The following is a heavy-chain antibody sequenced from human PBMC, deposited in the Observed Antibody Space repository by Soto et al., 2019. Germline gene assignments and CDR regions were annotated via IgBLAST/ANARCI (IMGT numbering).Heavy chain of an antibody. J-gene: IGHJ4*02. CDR2: IYYSGST. D-gene: IGHD1-20*01. V-gene: IGHV4-59*08. CDR1: GGSISSYY. CDR3: ASAKGRTVSPDSDFDY. Sequence: SETLSLTCTVSGGSISSYYWSWIRQPPGKGLEWIGYIYYSGSTNYNPSLKSRVTISVDTSKNQFSLKLSSVTAADTAVYYCASAKGRTVSPDSDFDYWGQGTLVTVSS.